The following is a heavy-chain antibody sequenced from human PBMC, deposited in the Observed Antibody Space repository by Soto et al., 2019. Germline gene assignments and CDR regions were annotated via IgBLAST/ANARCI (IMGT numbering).Heavy chain of an antibody. CDR3: ARDRGPSSGYYPYWFDP. V-gene: IGHV1-69*13. Sequence: GASVKVSCKASGCTFSSYAITWVRQAPEQGLEWMGGIIPIFGTANYAQKFQARVTITADESTSTAYMELSSLRSEDTAVYYCARDRGPSSGYYPYWFDPWGQGTLVTVSS. D-gene: IGHD3-22*01. J-gene: IGHJ5*02. CDR1: GCTFSSYA. CDR2: IIPIFGTA.